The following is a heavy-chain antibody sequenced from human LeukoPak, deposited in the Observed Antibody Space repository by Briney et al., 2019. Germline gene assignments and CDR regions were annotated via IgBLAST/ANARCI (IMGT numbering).Heavy chain of an antibody. V-gene: IGHV3-74*01. CDR3: ARDYYGSD. CDR1: GFTFSNYW. Sequence: GGSLRLPCAASGFTFSNYWMHWVRQAPGKGPVWVSRINSDGSSTTYADSVRGRFTISRDNAKNTLYLEMNTLRAEDTAVYYCARDYYGSDWGQGTLVTVSS. CDR2: INSDGSST. J-gene: IGHJ4*02. D-gene: IGHD3-10*01.